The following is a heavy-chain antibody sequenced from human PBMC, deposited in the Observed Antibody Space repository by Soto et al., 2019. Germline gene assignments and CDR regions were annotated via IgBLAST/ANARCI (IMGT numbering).Heavy chain of an antibody. CDR2: ISSSSSTI. CDR1: GFTFSSYS. V-gene: IGHV3-48*01. J-gene: IGHJ4*02. Sequence: EVQLVESGGGLVQPGGSLRLSCAASGFTFSSYSMNWVRQAPGKGLEWVSYISSSSSTIYYADSVKGRFTISRDNAKNSLYLQMNSLRAEDTAVYYCASEKWIDVYWGQGTLVTVSS. D-gene: IGHD2-2*03. CDR3: ASEKWIDVY.